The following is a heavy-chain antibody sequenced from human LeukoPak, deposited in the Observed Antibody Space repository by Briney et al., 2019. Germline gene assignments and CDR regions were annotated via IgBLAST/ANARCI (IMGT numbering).Heavy chain of an antibody. CDR2: IYYSGST. J-gene: IGHJ6*02. V-gene: IGHV4-39*07. D-gene: IGHD3-22*01. CDR3: ARDRYDSSGYHGMDV. CDR1: GGSTSSSSYY. Sequence: SETLSLICTVSGGSTSSSSYYWGWIRQPPGKGLEWIGSIYYSGSTYYNPSLKSRVTISIDTSKNQFSLKLSSLTAADTAVYYCARDRYDSSGYHGMDVWGQGTTVTVSS.